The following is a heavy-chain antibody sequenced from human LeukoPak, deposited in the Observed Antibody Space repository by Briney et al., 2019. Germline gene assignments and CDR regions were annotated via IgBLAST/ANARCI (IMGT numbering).Heavy chain of an antibody. CDR1: GFTFSHFA. V-gene: IGHV3-64D*09. D-gene: IGHD2-15*01. Sequence: GGSLRLSCSASGFTFSHFAMNWVRQAPGKGLEYVSSISSNGGNTNYADSVKDRFTVSRDNSKNTLYLQMSSLRAEDTAMYYCVKDLYCSGGSCYYWGQGTLVTVSS. CDR3: VKDLYCSGGSCYY. CDR2: ISSNGGNT. J-gene: IGHJ4*02.